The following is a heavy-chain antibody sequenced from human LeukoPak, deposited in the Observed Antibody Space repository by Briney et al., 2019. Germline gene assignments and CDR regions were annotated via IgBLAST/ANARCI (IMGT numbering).Heavy chain of an antibody. J-gene: IGHJ4*02. CDR2: ISVYNGDT. V-gene: IGHV1-18*04. D-gene: IGHD3-10*01. CDR1: GYTFVSYG. CDR3: VRGGGFNSGFEY. Sequence: ASVKVSCKASGYTFVSYGITWVRQAPGQGLEWMGWISVYNGDTKYAQNLQGRVTLTADTSTSTAYMELRSLRSDDTAVYYCVRGGGFNSGFEYWGQGTLVIVSS.